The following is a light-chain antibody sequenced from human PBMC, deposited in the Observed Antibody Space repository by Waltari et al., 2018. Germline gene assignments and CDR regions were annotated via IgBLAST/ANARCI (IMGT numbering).Light chain of an antibody. CDR2: DVS. V-gene: IGLV2-14*01. CDR3: SSYTSTWV. CDR1: SSDFAVFNY. J-gene: IGLJ3*02. Sequence: QSALTQSASVSGSPGQSITISCTGTSSDFAVFNYVSWYQQHPGKAPQLRIYDVSTRPSGVSNRFSGSQSGNTASLTISGLQAEDEADYYCSSYTSTWVFGGGTKLTVL.